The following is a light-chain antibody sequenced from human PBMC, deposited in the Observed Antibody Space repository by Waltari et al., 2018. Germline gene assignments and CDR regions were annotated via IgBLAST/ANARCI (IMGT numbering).Light chain of an antibody. V-gene: IGLV2-23*02. CDR3: CSYAGLGIYV. Sequence: QSGLTQPAAVYGSPGQSITVSSTGTSSHVGNYNLDSWYQQYPGKAPKLMVYEFTKRTSGVSDRFSGSKSGNTASLTISGLQSEDEADYYCCSYAGLGIYVFGTGTKVTVL. J-gene: IGLJ1*01. CDR1: SSHVGNYNL. CDR2: EFT.